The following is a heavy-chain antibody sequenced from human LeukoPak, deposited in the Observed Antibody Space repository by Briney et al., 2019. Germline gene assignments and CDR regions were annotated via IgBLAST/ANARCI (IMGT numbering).Heavy chain of an antibody. CDR3: ARGGYYGSGSYGDY. D-gene: IGHD3-10*01. V-gene: IGHV4-39*07. CDR1: GGSISSGGYY. Sequence: SETLSLTCSVSGGSISSGGYYWAWIRQPPGKGLEWIGTIYYSGSTYYNPSLQSRVTMSVDTSKNHFSLKLSSVTTADTAVYYCARGGYYGSGSYGDYWGQGTLVTVSS. CDR2: IYYSGST. J-gene: IGHJ4*02.